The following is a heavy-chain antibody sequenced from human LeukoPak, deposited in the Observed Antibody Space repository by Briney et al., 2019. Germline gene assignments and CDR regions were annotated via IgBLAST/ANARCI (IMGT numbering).Heavy chain of an antibody. CDR3: ARESSYCDYAFDY. V-gene: IGHV3-21*01. Sequence: GGSLRLSCAASGFTFSSYSMNWVRQAPGKGLEWVSSISSSSSYIYYADSVKGRFTISRDNAKNSLYLQMNSLRAEDTAVYYCARESSYCDYAFDYWGQGTMVTVSS. CDR2: ISSSSSYI. J-gene: IGHJ4*02. CDR1: GFTFSSYS. D-gene: IGHD4-17*01.